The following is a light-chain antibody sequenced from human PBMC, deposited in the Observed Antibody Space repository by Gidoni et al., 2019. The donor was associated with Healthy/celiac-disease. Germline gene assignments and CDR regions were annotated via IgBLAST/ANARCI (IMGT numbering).Light chain of an antibody. CDR1: QSVLYSSNNKNY. CDR3: QQYYSTPLT. CDR2: WAS. V-gene: IGKV4-1*01. Sequence: DIVMTQSPDPLAVSLGERATINCKSSQSVLYSSNNKNYLAWYQQKPGQPPKLLIYWASTRESGVPDRFSGSGSGTDFTLTISSLQAEDVAVYYCQQYYSTPLTFGQGTKLEIK. J-gene: IGKJ2*01.